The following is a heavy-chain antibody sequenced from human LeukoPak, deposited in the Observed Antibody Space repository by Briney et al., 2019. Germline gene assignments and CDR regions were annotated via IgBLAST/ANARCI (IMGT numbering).Heavy chain of an antibody. CDR3: AGDYGDYGTNWFDP. V-gene: IGHV1-8*03. D-gene: IGHD4-17*01. Sequence: GASVKVSCKASGYTFTSYDINWVRQATGQGLEWMGWMNPNSGNTGYAQKFQGRVTITRNTSISTAYMELSSLRSEDTAVYYCAGDYGDYGTNWFDPWGQGTLVTVSS. CDR1: GYTFTSYD. CDR2: MNPNSGNT. J-gene: IGHJ5*02.